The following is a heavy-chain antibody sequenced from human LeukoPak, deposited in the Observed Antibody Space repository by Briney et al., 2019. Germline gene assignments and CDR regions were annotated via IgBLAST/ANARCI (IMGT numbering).Heavy chain of an antibody. CDR2: ISYDGSSK. CDR3: AKAVPEYQTGYYCYGMDV. Sequence: GGSLRLSCAASGFTFSSYGMHWVRQAPGKGLEWVAVISYDGSSKYYGDSVKGRFTISRDNSKNTLYLQMNSLRAEDTAVYYCAKAVPEYQTGYYCYGMDVWGQGTTVTVSS. V-gene: IGHV3-30*18. CDR1: GFTFSSYG. D-gene: IGHD2-2*01. J-gene: IGHJ6*02.